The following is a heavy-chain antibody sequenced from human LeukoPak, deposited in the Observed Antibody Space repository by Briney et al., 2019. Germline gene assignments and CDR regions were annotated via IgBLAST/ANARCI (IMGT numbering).Heavy chain of an antibody. V-gene: IGHV3-74*01. Sequence: GGSLRLSCAASGFTFSSYWMHWVRQAPGKGLVWVSRINSDGSSTGYADSVKGRFTISRGNAKNTLYLQMNSLRAEDTAVYYCARSYDSSGYYVPQRRKMLGFDYWGQGTLVTVSS. CDR1: GFTFSSYW. CDR2: INSDGSST. J-gene: IGHJ4*02. CDR3: ARSYDSSGYYVPQRRKMLGFDY. D-gene: IGHD3-22*01.